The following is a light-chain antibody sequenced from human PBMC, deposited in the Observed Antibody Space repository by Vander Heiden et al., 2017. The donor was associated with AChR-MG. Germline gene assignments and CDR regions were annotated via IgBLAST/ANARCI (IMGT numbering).Light chain of an antibody. J-gene: IGLJ2*01. Sequence: QAALTQPASVSGPPGQAITISCTVSSSDVANYDLVSWYQQHPDKAPKLMIYEVTKRPSGVSTRFSGSKSGNTASLTISGLQAEDEADYYCCSYAGTSTWVFGGGTKLTVL. CDR3: CSYAGTSTWV. CDR2: EVT. CDR1: SSDVANYDL. V-gene: IGLV2-23*02.